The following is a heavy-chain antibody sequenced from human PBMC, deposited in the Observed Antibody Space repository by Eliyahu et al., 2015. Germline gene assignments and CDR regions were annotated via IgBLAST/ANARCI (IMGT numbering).Heavy chain of an antibody. J-gene: IGHJ4*02. CDR3: ANSRGTYYDFWSGYAY. V-gene: IGHV3-30*18. D-gene: IGHD3-3*01. CDR1: GFTFXXXG. CDR2: ISYDGSNK. Sequence: QVQLVESGGGVVQPGRSLXLSCAASGFTFXXXGMHWVRQAPGKGLGWVAVISYDGSNKYYADSVKGRFTISRDNSKNTLYLQMNSLRAEDTAVYYCANSRGTYYDFWSGYAYWGQGTLVSVSS.